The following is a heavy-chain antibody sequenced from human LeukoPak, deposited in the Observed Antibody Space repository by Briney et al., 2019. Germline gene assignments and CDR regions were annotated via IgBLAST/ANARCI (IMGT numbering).Heavy chain of an antibody. J-gene: IGHJ6*03. CDR3: ARQVPAAAPYYYYYMDV. D-gene: IGHD2-2*01. V-gene: IGHV4-59*08. CDR2: IYYSGST. CDR1: GGSISSYY. Sequence: SETLSLTCTVSGGSISSYYWSWIRQPPGKGLEWIGYIYYSGSTNYNPSLKSRVTISVDTSKNQFSLKLSSVTAADTAVYYCARQVPAAAPYYYYYMDVWGKGTTVTNSS.